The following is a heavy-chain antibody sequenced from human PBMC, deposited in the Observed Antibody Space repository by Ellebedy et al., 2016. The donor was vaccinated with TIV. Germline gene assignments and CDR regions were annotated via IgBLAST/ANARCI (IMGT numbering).Heavy chain of an antibody. Sequence: GESLKISCAASGFTLRRYAMSWVRQAPGKGLEWVASTGDDTFYADSVKGRFTISRDNSKNTMYLQMNSLRVEDTAVYYCTKALYGGFEYWGQGTLVTVSA. J-gene: IGHJ4*02. V-gene: IGHV3-23*01. D-gene: IGHD4-23*01. CDR1: GFTLRRYA. CDR3: TKALYGGFEY. CDR2: TGDDT.